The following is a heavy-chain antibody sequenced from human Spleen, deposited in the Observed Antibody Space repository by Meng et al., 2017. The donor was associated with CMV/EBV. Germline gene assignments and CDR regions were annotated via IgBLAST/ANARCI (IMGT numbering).Heavy chain of an antibody. D-gene: IGHD2-15*01. Sequence: ASVKVSCKASGYTFTSYDINWVRQATGQGLEWMGWMNPNSGNTGYAQKFQGRVTITRNTSISTACMELSSLRSDDMAVYYCARVKRYCTGGSCSSTGYYGMDVWGQGTTVTVSS. V-gene: IGHV1-8*03. CDR3: ARVKRYCTGGSCSSTGYYGMDV. CDR2: MNPNSGNT. J-gene: IGHJ6*02. CDR1: GYTFTSYD.